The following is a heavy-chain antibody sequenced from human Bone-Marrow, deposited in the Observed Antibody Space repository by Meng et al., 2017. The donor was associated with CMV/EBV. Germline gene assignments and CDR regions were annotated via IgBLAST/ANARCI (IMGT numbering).Heavy chain of an antibody. Sequence: ASVKVSCKASGYTFTSYGISWVRQAPGQGLEWMGWISAYNGNTNYAQKLQGRVTMTTDTSTSTAYMELRSLRSDDTAVYYCARILSGWPNDAFDFWGQGTMVTVSS. CDR3: ARILSGWPNDAFDF. V-gene: IGHV1-18*01. D-gene: IGHD6-19*01. J-gene: IGHJ3*01. CDR1: GYTFTSYG. CDR2: ISAYNGNT.